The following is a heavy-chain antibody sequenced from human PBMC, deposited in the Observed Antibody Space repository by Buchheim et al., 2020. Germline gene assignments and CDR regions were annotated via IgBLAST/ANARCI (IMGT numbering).Heavy chain of an antibody. CDR1: GDSISSSY. CDR2: IYYTGST. D-gene: IGHD1-7*01. CDR3: ARTNWNYELGYFDY. J-gene: IGHJ4*02. Sequence: QVQLRESGPGLVKPSETLSLTCTVSGDSISSSYWSWIRQPPGKGLEWIGYIYYTGSTNYSPSLTSRVIMSVDPSKNQFSLKVNSVTAADTAVYYCARTNWNYELGYFDYWGQGTL. V-gene: IGHV4-59*01.